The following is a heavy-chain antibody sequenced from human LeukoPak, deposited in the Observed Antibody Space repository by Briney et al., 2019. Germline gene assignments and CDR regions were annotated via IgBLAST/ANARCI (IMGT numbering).Heavy chain of an antibody. J-gene: IGHJ4*02. V-gene: IGHV3-7*01. D-gene: IGHD3-10*01. CDR2: IKQDGSEK. CDR1: GFTFSSYW. CDR3: ARDKTLLLWFGELLPSAYFDY. Sequence: GGSLRLSCAASGFTFSSYWMSWVRQAPGKGLEWVANIKQDGSEKYYVDSVKGRFTISRDNAKNSLYLQMNSLRAEDTAVYYCARDKTLLLWFGELLPSAYFDYWGQGTLVTVSS.